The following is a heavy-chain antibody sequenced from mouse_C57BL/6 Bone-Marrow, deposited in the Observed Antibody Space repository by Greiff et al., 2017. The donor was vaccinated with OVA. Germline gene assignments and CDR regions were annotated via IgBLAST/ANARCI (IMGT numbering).Heavy chain of an antibody. CDR2: IYPGSGNT. V-gene: IGHV1-76*01. CDR1: GYTFTDYY. D-gene: IGHD1-1*01. Sequence: QVQLQQSGAELVRPGASVKLSCKASGYTFTDYYINWVKQSPGQGLEWIARIYPGSGNTYYNEKFKGKATLTAEKSSSTAYMQLSSLTSEDTAVYYCAIGTYGSSFYFDYWGQGTTLTVSS. J-gene: IGHJ2*01. CDR3: AIGTYGSSFYFDY.